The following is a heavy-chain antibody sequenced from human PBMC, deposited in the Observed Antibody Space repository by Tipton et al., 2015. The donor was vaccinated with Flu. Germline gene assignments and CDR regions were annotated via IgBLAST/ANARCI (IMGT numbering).Heavy chain of an antibody. Sequence: SLRLSCGASGFTFGDFAIGWVRQAPGKGLEWVSKIDIHSRSIDYADSVRGRFTISRDSAKRSVYLQMNSLRVEDTAVYYCARDPFLGTGDAFDVWGRGTMVTVSS. D-gene: IGHD2/OR15-2a*01. J-gene: IGHJ3*01. CDR1: GFTFGDFA. CDR3: ARDPFLGTGDAFDV. CDR2: IDIHSRSI. V-gene: IGHV3-48*03.